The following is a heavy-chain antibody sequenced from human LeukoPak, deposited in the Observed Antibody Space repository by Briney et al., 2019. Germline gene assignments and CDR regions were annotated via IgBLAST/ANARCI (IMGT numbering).Heavy chain of an antibody. J-gene: IGHJ5*02. CDR3: ASSTSCYGCWFDP. CDR1: GGTFSSYA. CDR2: IIPIFGTA. Sequence: SVKVSCKASGGTFSSYAISWVRQAPGQGLEWMGRIIPIFGTANYAQKFQGRVTITTDESTSTAYIELSSLRSEDTAVYYCASSTSCYGCWFDPWGQGTLVTVSS. V-gene: IGHV1-69*05. D-gene: IGHD2-2*01.